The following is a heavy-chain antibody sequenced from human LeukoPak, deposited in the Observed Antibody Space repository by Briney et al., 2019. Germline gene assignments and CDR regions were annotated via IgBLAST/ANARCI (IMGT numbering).Heavy chain of an antibody. J-gene: IGHJ4*02. Sequence: GGSLRLSCAASEFTFSSYAMSWVRQAPGKGLEWVSAISGSGGSTYYADSVKGRFTISRDNSKNTLYLQMNSLRAEDTAVYYCAKEVYYYGSGSYYNAIDYWGQGTLVTVSS. CDR3: AKEVYYYGSGSYYNAIDY. V-gene: IGHV3-23*01. CDR1: EFTFSSYA. CDR2: ISGSGGST. D-gene: IGHD3-10*01.